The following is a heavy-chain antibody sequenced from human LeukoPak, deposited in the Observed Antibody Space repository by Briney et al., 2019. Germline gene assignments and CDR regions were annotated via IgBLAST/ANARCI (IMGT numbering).Heavy chain of an antibody. D-gene: IGHD3-10*01. CDR2: IYSEGNT. V-gene: IGHV3-53*01. Sequence: PGGSLRLSCAASGFTITSNSMNWVRRAPGKGLQWVSVIYSEGNTYYADSVKGRFTISRDKSGNTLYLQMNNLRAEDTALYYCARENEFGSGMDVWGQGTTVTVSS. CDR1: GFTITSNS. CDR3: ARENEFGSGMDV. J-gene: IGHJ6*02.